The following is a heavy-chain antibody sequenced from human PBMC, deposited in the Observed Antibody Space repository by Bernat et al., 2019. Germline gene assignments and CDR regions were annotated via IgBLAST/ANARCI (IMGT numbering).Heavy chain of an antibody. CDR3: ARDQELCSGGSCPWGAFDV. V-gene: IGHV3-30-3*01. J-gene: IGHJ3*01. CDR1: GFTFSGSA. CDR2: ISYDGSNK. D-gene: IGHD2-15*01. Sequence: QVQLVESGGGVVQPGRSLRLSCAGSGFTFSGSAMHWVRQAPGKGLEWVAFISYDGSNKYYADSVKGRFTISRDNSKNTLYLQMNSLRAEDTAVFYCARDQELCSGGSCPWGAFDVWGQGTMVTVSS.